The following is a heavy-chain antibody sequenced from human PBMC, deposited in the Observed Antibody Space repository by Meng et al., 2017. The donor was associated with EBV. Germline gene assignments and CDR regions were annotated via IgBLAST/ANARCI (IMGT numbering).Heavy chain of an antibody. CDR1: GYTFTCYG. J-gene: IGHJ4*02. V-gene: IGHV1-18*01. CDR2: ISAYNGNT. Sequence: QVQLLQSGAEMKKPGASVKVSCKASGYTFTCYGISWVRQALGHGCKWLGWISAYNGNTNYAQKLQGRVTMTTDTSTSTAYMELRSLRSDDTAVYYCARVRTFGGVIPPDYWGQGTLVTVSS. CDR3: ARVRTFGGVIPPDY. D-gene: IGHD3-16*02.